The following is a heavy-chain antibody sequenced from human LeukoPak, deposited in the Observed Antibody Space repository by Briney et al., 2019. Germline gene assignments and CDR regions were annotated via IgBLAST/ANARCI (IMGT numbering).Heavy chain of an antibody. D-gene: IGHD1-26*01. J-gene: IGHJ6*02. CDR1: GSTVSGNY. CDR2: IYTRGST. V-gene: IGHV3-66*01. Sequence: PGGSLRLSCAASGSTVSGNYMTWVRQAPGKGLEWVSVIYTRGSTYYADSVKDRFIISRDNSKNTLFLQMNSLRAEDTAVYYCARGLMSATTILYGMDVWGQGTTVTVSS. CDR3: ARGLMSATTILYGMDV.